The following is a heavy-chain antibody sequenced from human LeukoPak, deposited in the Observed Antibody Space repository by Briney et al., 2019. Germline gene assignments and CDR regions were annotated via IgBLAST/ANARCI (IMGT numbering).Heavy chain of an antibody. D-gene: IGHD3-22*01. CDR2: ISGSGGST. J-gene: IGHJ6*02. CDR3: AKSLWLPLSYYYYGMDV. Sequence: PGGSLGLSCAASGFTFSSYAMSWVRQAPGKGLEWVSAISGSGGSTYYADSVKGRFTISRDNSKNTLYLQMNSLRAEDTAVYYCAKSLWLPLSYYYYGMDVWGQGTTVTVSS. CDR1: GFTFSSYA. V-gene: IGHV3-23*01.